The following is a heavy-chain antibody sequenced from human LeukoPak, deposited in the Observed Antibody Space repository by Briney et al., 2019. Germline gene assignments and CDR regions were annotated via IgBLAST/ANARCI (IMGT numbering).Heavy chain of an antibody. CDR3: ARFGYSSGCF. D-gene: IGHD6-19*01. CDR2: ISSSSSYI. V-gene: IGHV3-21*01. Sequence: GGSLRLSCAASGFTFSSYSMNWVRQAPGKGLEWVSSISSSSSYIYYADSVKGRFTISRDNAKNSLYLQMNSLRAEDTAVYYCARFGYSSGCFWGQGTLVTVSS. J-gene: IGHJ4*02. CDR1: GFTFSSYS.